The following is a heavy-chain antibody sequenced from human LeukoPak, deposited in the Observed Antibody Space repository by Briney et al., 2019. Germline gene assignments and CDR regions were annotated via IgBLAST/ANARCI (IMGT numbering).Heavy chain of an antibody. CDR2: IYYTGT. CDR1: GGSVTDYY. CDR3: ASDYDYVWGSYLHALDI. D-gene: IGHD3-16*02. J-gene: IGHJ3*02. V-gene: IGHV4-59*08. Sequence: SETLSLTCTVSGGSVTDYYWSWIRQSPGKGLEWIGYIYYTGTSYNPSLKSRVTISADTSKNQFSLKLSSVTAADTAVYYCASDYDYVWGSYLHALDIWGQGTMVTVSS.